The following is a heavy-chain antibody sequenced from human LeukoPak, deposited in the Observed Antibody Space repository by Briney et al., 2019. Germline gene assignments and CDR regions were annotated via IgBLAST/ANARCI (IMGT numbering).Heavy chain of an antibody. Sequence: SETLCLTCAVYGGSFSGYYWSWIRQPPGKGLEWIGEINHSGSTNYNPSLKSRVTISVDTSKNQFSLKLSSVPAADTAVYYCATLPFDPWGQGTLVTVSS. V-gene: IGHV4-34*01. CDR2: INHSGST. CDR1: GGSFSGYY. J-gene: IGHJ5*02. CDR3: ATLPFDP.